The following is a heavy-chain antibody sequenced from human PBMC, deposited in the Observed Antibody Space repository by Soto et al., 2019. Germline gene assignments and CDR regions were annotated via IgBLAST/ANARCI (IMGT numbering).Heavy chain of an antibody. CDR2: IYSGGST. J-gene: IGHJ6*03. Sequence: PGGSLRLSCAASGFTVSSNYMSWVRQAPGKGLEWVSVIYSGGSTYYADSVKGRFTISRDNSKNTLYLQMNSLRAEDTAVYYCARGPRIPYYYYYMDVWGKGTTVTVSS. D-gene: IGHD2-21*01. CDR3: ARGPRIPYYYYYMDV. CDR1: GFTVSSNY. V-gene: IGHV3-66*01.